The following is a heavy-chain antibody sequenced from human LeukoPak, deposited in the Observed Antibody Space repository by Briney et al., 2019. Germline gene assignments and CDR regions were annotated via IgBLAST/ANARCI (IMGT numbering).Heavy chain of an antibody. V-gene: IGHV1-2*02. D-gene: IGHD5-18*01. Sequence: ASVKVSRKASGYTFTGYYMHWVRQAPGQGLEWMGWINPNSGGTNYAQKFQGRVTMTRDTSFSTAYMELSRLRSDDTAVYYCAREEVDTAMATMYYYYGMDVWGQGTTVTVSS. J-gene: IGHJ6*02. CDR3: AREEVDTAMATMYYYYGMDV. CDR2: INPNSGGT. CDR1: GYTFTGYY.